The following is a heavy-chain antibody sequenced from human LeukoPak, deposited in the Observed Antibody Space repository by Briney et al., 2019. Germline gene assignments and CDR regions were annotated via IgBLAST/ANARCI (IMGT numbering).Heavy chain of an antibody. J-gene: IGHJ3*02. CDR3: AKGHGSGSYYNVGAFDI. Sequence: GGSLRLSCAASGFTFSSYAMSWVRQAPGKGLEWVSAISGSGGSTYYADSVKGRFTISRDNSENTLYLQMNSLRAEDTAVYYCAKGHGSGSYYNVGAFDIWGQGTMVTVSS. D-gene: IGHD3-10*01. CDR1: GFTFSSYA. CDR2: ISGSGGST. V-gene: IGHV3-23*01.